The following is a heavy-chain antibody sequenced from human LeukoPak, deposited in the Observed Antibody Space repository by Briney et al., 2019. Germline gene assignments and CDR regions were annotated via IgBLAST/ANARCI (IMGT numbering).Heavy chain of an antibody. V-gene: IGHV4-39*07. CDR2: IYYSGST. CDR3: ARGYYDILTGYYPSDAFDI. J-gene: IGHJ3*02. D-gene: IGHD3-9*01. Sequence: SETLSLTCTVAGGSISSSSYYWGWIRQPPGKGLEWIGSIYYSGSTYYNPSLKSRVTISVDMSKNQFSLKLSSVTAADTAVYYCARGYYDILTGYYPSDAFDIWGQGTMVTVSS. CDR1: GGSISSSSYY.